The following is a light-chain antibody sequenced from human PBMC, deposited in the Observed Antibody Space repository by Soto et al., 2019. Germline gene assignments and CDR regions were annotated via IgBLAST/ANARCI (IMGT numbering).Light chain of an antibody. CDR3: QQLHGYPLT. CDR1: QGIVSH. J-gene: IGKJ4*01. V-gene: IGKV1-9*01. Sequence: DIQLTQSPSFLSASVGDRVTITRRASQGIVSHLAWYLQKPGRAPKLLIYAASTLQGGVPSRFSGSGSGTEFTLTISSLQPEDFATYYCQQLHGYPLTFGGGTKVEIK. CDR2: AAS.